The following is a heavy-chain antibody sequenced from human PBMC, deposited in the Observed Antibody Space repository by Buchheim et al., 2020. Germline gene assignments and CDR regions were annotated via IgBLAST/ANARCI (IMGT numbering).Heavy chain of an antibody. Sequence: QVQLVESGGGLVKPGGSLRLSCAASGFTFSDYYMSWIRQAPGKGLEWVSYISSSGSTIYYADSVKGRFTISRDNAKNSLYLQRNSLRAEDTALYYCARDRDDLPDSNYGDYALDYWGQGTL. CDR2: ISSSGSTI. J-gene: IGHJ4*02. V-gene: IGHV3-11*01. D-gene: IGHD4-17*01. CDR3: ARDRDDLPDSNYGDYALDY. CDR1: GFTFSDYY.